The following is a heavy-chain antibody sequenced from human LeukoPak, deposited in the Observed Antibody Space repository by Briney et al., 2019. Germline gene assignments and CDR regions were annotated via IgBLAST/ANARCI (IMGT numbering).Heavy chain of an antibody. J-gene: IGHJ4*02. CDR1: GFTFGAYF. CDR3: VKDLNGTWSFDY. D-gene: IGHD2-8*01. V-gene: IGHV3-64D*06. CDR2: ISSDEYDT. Sequence: GGSLRLSCSASGFTFGAYFMHWVRQAPGKGLQYVSSISSDEYDTYYADSVKGRFTISRDNSKNTLFLQMNNLRPEDTAVYYCVKDLNGTWSFDYWGQGTLVTVSS.